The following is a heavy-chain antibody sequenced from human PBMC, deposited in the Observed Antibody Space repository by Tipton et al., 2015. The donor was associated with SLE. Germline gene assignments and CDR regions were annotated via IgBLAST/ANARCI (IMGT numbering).Heavy chain of an antibody. D-gene: IGHD6-13*01. V-gene: IGHV4-34*01. CDR1: GGSISSYY. CDR2: INHSGST. CDR3: ARAGIAAPDY. J-gene: IGHJ4*02. Sequence: TLSLTCTVSGGSISSYYWSWIRQPPGKGLEWIGEINHSGSTNYNPSLKSRVTISVDRSKNQFSLKLSSVTTADTAVYYCARAGIAAPDYWGQGTLVTVSS.